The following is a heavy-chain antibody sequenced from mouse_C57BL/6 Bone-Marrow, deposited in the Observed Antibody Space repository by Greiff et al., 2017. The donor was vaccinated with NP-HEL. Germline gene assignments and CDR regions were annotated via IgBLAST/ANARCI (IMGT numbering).Heavy chain of an antibody. D-gene: IGHD3-3*01. CDR3: ARRDSSKDYYAMDY. CDR2: ISSGGSYT. CDR1: GFTFSSYG. Sequence: EVQGVESGGDLVKPGGSLKLSCAASGFTFSSYGMSWVRQTPDKRLEWVATISSGGSYTYYPDSVKGRFTISRDNAKNTLYLQMSSLKSEDTAMYYCARRDSSKDYYAMDYWGQGTSVTVSS. V-gene: IGHV5-6*01. J-gene: IGHJ4*01.